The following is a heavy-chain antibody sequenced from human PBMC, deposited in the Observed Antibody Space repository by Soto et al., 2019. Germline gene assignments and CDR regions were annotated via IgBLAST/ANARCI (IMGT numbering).Heavy chain of an antibody. CDR3: ARDKEGYDIVTGYRTQPFDY. V-gene: IGHV1-69*04. CDR2: IIPILGIA. J-gene: IGHJ4*02. Sequence: ASVKVSCKASGGTFSSYTISWVRQAPGQGLEWMGRIIPILGIANYAQKFQGRVTITADKSTSTAYMELSSLRSEDTAVYYCARDKEGYDIVTGYRTQPFDYWGQGTLVTVSS. D-gene: IGHD3-9*01. CDR1: GGTFSSYT.